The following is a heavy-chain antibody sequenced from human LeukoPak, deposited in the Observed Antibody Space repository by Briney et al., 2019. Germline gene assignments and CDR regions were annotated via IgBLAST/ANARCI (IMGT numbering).Heavy chain of an antibody. CDR2: INGSGNS. V-gene: IGHV4-34*01. CDR3: ARGSRMRQVGPRWLDP. Sequence: KPSETLSLTCAIYGGSFSGYYWTWIRQSPGKDLEWIGEINGSGNSNYYPSLKSRVFISLDTSKNQFSLKLTSVTAADTAVYYCARGSRMRQVGPRWLDPWGRGTLVTVSS. D-gene: IGHD1-26*01. CDR1: GGSFSGYY. J-gene: IGHJ5*02.